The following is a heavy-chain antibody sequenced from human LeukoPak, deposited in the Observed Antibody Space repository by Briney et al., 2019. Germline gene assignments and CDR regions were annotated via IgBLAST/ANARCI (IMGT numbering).Heavy chain of an antibody. CDR1: GGSISGNY. CDR2: IYYGGST. D-gene: IGHD3-3*02. Sequence: SETLSLTCTVSGGSISGNYWSWIRQPPGKGLEWIGFIYYGGSTNYNPSLESRVTISVHTSNSQVSLRLRPVTAADTAVYYCARCGPASSIWTFDFWGQGTLVTVSS. V-gene: IGHV4-59*01. CDR3: ARCGPASSIWTFDF. J-gene: IGHJ4*02.